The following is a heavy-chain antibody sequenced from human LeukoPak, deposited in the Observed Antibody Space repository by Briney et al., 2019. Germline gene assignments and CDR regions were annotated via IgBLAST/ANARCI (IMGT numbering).Heavy chain of an antibody. V-gene: IGHV3-64D*06. Sequence: GGSLRLSCSASGFTFSSYAMHWVRQAPGKGLEYVSAISRNGGSTYYADSVKGRLTISRDNSKNTLYLQMSSQRAEDAAVYFCATSRTFDYWGQGTLVTVSS. CDR3: ATSRTFDY. CDR2: ISRNGGST. D-gene: IGHD1-1*01. J-gene: IGHJ4*02. CDR1: GFTFSSYA.